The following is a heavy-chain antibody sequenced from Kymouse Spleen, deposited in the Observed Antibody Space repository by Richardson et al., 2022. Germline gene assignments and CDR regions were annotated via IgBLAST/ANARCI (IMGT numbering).Heavy chain of an antibody. J-gene: IGHJ4*02. CDR2: IYYSGST. D-gene: IGHD3-10*01. CDR3: ARQYYGSGSYYNALFDY. V-gene: IGHV4-39*01. Sequence: QLQLQESGPGLVKPSETLSLTCTVSGGSISSSSYYWGWIRQPPGKGLEWIGSIYYSGSTYYNPSLKSRVTISVDTSKNQFSLKLSSVTAADTAVYYCARQYYGSGSYYNALFDYWGQGTLVTVSS. CDR1: GGSISSSSYY.